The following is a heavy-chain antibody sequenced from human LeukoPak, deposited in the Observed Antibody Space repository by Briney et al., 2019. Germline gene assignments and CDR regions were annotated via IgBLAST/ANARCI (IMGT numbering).Heavy chain of an antibody. Sequence: GGSLRLSCAASGFTFSSYEMNWVRQAPGKGLGWVSYISSSGSTIYYSDSVKGRFTISRDNSKNTLYLQMNSLRVEDTAVYYCAQGHSHTAMYFWGQGTLVTVSS. CDR1: GFTFSSYE. V-gene: IGHV3-48*03. CDR2: ISSSGSTI. CDR3: AQGHSHTAMYF. D-gene: IGHD5-18*01. J-gene: IGHJ4*02.